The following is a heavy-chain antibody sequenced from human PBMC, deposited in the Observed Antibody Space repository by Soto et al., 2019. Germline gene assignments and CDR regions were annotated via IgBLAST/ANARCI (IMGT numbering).Heavy chain of an antibody. V-gene: IGHV4-31*03. J-gene: IGHJ2*01. CDR1: GGSISSGGYY. CDR3: ARYSPPITIFVFDL. Sequence: QVQLQESGPGLVKPSQTLSLTCTVSGGSISSGGYYWSWIRQHPGKGLEWIGYIYYSGSTYYNPSHSIRVTLSVDTSNNQFSLKLSLVTAADTAVYYCARYSPPITIFVFDLWGRGTLVTVSS. CDR2: IYYSGST. D-gene: IGHD3-3*01.